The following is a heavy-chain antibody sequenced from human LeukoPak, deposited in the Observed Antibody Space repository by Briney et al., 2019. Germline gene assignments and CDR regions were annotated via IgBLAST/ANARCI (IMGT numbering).Heavy chain of an antibody. CDR2: ISGSGNST. CDR3: AKVLVLVSANRYYFDY. CDR1: GLTFSGSA. V-gene: IGHV3-23*01. D-gene: IGHD2-15*01. Sequence: AGTLRLSCAASGLTFSGSARSWVRQPPGKGLEWVSLISGSGNSTYYADSVKGRFTISRDNSKNTLYLQMNSLRAEDTAVYYCAKVLVLVSANRYYFDYWGQGTLVTVSS. J-gene: IGHJ4*02.